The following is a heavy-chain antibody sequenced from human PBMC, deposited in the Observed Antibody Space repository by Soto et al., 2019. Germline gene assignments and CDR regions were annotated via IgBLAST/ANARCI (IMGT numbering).Heavy chain of an antibody. V-gene: IGHV3-21*01. CDR3: ATFKTGYCSGGSCSGASFDY. J-gene: IGHJ4*02. Sequence: GESLKISCAASGFTFSSYSMNWVRQAPGKGLEWVSSISSRSSYMDYADSVKGRFTVSRDNARNSLYLQMNSLRADDTAVYYCATFKTGYCSGGSCSGASFDYWGQGNLVTVSS. CDR2: ISSRSSYM. CDR1: GFTFSSYS. D-gene: IGHD2-15*01.